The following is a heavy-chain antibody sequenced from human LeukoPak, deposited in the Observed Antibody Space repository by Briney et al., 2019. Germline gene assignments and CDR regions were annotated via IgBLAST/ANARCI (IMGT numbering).Heavy chain of an antibody. Sequence: PGGSLRLSCAASGFTFSSYWMSWVRRAPGKGLEWIANVNQNGNEKNYLDSMKGRLTISRDNANNLVFLQMNSLRIEDTAVYYCAGGPGFLIDCWGRGTLVTVSS. D-gene: IGHD3-3*01. CDR3: AGGPGFLIDC. J-gene: IGHJ4*01. CDR2: VNQNGNEK. CDR1: GFTFSSYW. V-gene: IGHV3-7*01.